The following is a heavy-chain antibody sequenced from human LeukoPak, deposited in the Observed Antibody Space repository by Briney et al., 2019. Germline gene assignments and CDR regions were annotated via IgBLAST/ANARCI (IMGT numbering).Heavy chain of an antibody. CDR1: GGSIGSYY. CDR3: ASHYYDSSGPTFDY. Sequence: SETLSLTCTVSGGSIGSYYWSWIRQPPGKGLEWIGYIYYSGSTNYNPSLKSRVTISVDTSKNQFSLKLSSVTAADTAVYYCASHYYDSSGPTFDYWGQGTLVTVSS. V-gene: IGHV4-59*08. CDR2: IYYSGST. D-gene: IGHD3-22*01. J-gene: IGHJ4*02.